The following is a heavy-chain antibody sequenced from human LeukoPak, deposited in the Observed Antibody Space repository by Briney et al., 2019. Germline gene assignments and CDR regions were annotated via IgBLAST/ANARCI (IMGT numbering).Heavy chain of an antibody. CDR2: MNPNSGNT. V-gene: IGHV1-8*01. J-gene: IGHJ4*02. D-gene: IGHD2-21*01. CDR3: ARGPCGGDCYWVDY. Sequence: ASVKVSCKASGYTFTSYDINWVRQATGQGLEWMGWMNPNSGNTGYAQKFQGRVTMTTDTSTSTAYMEVRSLRSDDTAVYYCARGPCGGDCYWVDYWGQGTLVTISS. CDR1: GYTFTSYD.